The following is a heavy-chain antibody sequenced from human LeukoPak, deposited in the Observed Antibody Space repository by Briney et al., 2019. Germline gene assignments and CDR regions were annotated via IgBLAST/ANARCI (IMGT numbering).Heavy chain of an antibody. CDR2: IIPILGIA. Sequence: SVKVSCKASGGTFSSYAISWVRQAPGQGLEWMGRIIPILGIANYAQKFQGRVTITADKSTSTAYMELSSLRSEDTAVYYCARDGDYGDNSGGAFDIWGQGTMVTVSS. CDR3: ARDGDYGDNSGGAFDI. J-gene: IGHJ3*02. CDR1: GGTFSSYA. V-gene: IGHV1-69*04. D-gene: IGHD4-23*01.